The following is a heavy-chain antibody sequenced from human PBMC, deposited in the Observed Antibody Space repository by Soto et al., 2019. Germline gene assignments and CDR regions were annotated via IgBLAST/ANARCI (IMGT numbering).Heavy chain of an antibody. D-gene: IGHD3-10*01. J-gene: IGHJ3*02. V-gene: IGHV3-7*03. CDR1: IFAFRVYC. Sequence: PGGSMNISISASIFAFRVYCMDGVRKNTEKGLMWVANIKQDGSEKYYVDSVKGRFTISRDNAKNSLYLQMNSLRAEDTAVYYCASPSITMVRRVLTRAFDICGQGTMVTV. CDR2: IKQDGSEK. CDR3: ASPSITMVRRVLTRAFDI.